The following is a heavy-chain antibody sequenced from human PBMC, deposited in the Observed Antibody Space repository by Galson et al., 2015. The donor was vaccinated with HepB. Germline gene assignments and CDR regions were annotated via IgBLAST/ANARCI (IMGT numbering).Heavy chain of an antibody. J-gene: IGHJ4*02. V-gene: IGHV1-46*01. D-gene: IGHD3-3*01. CDR3: ARDSGDFWSGPRYYFDY. CDR2: INPSGGST. Sequence: SVKVSCKASGYTFTSYYMHWVRQAPGQGLEWMGIINPSGGSTSYAQKFQGRVTMTRDTSTSTVYMELSSLRSEDTAVYYCARDSGDFWSGPRYYFDYWGQGTLVTVSS. CDR1: GYTFTSYY.